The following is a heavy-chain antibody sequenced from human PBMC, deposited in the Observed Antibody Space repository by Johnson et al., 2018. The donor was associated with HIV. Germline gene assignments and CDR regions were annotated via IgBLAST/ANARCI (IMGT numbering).Heavy chain of an antibody. V-gene: IGHV3-30-3*01. Sequence: QVQLVESGGGLIQPGGSLRLSCVASGFTVSSYAMHWVRQAPGKGLEWVAVISYDGSNKYYADSVKGRFTISRDNSKNTLYLQMNSLRAKDTAVYYCARVRWVSKWLSYDAFDIWGQGTMVTVSS. CDR2: ISYDGSNK. CDR1: GFTVSSYA. CDR3: ARVRWVSKWLSYDAFDI. J-gene: IGHJ3*02. D-gene: IGHD3-22*01.